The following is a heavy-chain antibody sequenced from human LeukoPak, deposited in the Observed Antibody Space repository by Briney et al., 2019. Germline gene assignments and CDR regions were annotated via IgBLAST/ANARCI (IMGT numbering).Heavy chain of an antibody. Sequence: GGSLRPSCAASGFSFNSYGMHWVRQAPGKGLEWVAGIWYDGSNKYYVDSVKGRFTIARDNSKNTLYLQMDSLRVEDTALYYCARDLYSVSSGWKAPGYWGQGILVTVSS. CDR3: ARDLYSVSSGWKAPGY. J-gene: IGHJ4*02. V-gene: IGHV3-33*01. D-gene: IGHD6-25*01. CDR2: IWYDGSNK. CDR1: GFSFNSYG.